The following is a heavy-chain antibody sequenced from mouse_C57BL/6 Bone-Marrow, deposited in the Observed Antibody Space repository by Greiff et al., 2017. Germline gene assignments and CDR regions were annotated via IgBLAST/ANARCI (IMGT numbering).Heavy chain of an antibody. CDR1: GFNIKDDY. CDR3: TTFPYYYGSSYNYAMDY. CDR2: FDPENGDT. D-gene: IGHD1-1*01. V-gene: IGHV14-4*01. J-gene: IGHJ4*01. Sequence: VQLQQSGAELVRPGASVKLSCTASGFNIKDDYMHWVKQRPEQGLEWIGWFDPENGDTEYASKFQGKATITADTSSNTAYLQLSSLTSEDTAVYYCTTFPYYYGSSYNYAMDYWGQGTSVTVSS.